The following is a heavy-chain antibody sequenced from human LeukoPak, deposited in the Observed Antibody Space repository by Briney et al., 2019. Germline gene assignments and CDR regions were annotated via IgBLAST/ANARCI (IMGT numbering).Heavy chain of an antibody. D-gene: IGHD6-13*01. CDR2: IYYSGST. CDR1: GGSVSSGSYY. Sequence: SETLSLTCTVSGGSVSSGSYYWSWIRQPPGTGLEWIGYIYYSGSTNCNPSLKSRVTISVDTSKNQFSLKLSSVTAADTAVYYCARVLAAARDAFDIWGQGTMVTVSS. V-gene: IGHV4-61*01. CDR3: ARVLAAARDAFDI. J-gene: IGHJ3*02.